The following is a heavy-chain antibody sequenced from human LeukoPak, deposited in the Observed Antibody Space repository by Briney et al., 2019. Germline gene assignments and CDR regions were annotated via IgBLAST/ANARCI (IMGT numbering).Heavy chain of an antibody. CDR2: FYLEDGET. D-gene: IGHD2-2*03. CDR1: VYTLTEFS. Sequence: ASVKVSRKGSVYTLTEFSMHGVRQAPGKGLEWMGGFYLEDGETIYAHKFQGRVTMTEDTSTDTAYIELSSLRSEDTAVYYFATVVDNMVVIEERGYYFDYWGQGTLVTVSS. V-gene: IGHV1-24*01. J-gene: IGHJ4*02. CDR3: ATVVDNMVVIEERGYYFDY.